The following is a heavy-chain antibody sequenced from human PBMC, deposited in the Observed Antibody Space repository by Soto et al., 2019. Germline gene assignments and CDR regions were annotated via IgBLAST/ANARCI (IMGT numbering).Heavy chain of an antibody. Sequence: SETLSLTCTVSGGSISSSSYYWGWIRQPPGKGLEWIGSIYYSGSTYYNPSLKSRVTISVDTSKNQFSLKLSSVTAADTAVYYCARGDVGYYDSSHHIDYWGQGTLVTVSS. CDR2: IYYSGST. D-gene: IGHD3-22*01. V-gene: IGHV4-39*01. J-gene: IGHJ4*02. CDR1: GGSISSSSYY. CDR3: ARGDVGYYDSSHHIDY.